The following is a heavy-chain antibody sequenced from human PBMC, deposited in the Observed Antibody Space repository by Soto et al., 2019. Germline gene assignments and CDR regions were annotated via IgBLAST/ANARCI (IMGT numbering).Heavy chain of an antibody. J-gene: IGHJ4*02. CDR1: GFTFNTFD. V-gene: IGHV3-23*01. CDR3: VKGAWLDY. Sequence: EVQLLESGGGLVQPGGSLRLSCAASGFTFNTFDMTWVRQAPGKGLEWVSLIRGVAGSTHYPDSVKGRFTISKDTSNNVLYLEMNSLTADDTAVYFCVKGAWLDYWGKGNMVTVSS. CDR2: IRGVAGST.